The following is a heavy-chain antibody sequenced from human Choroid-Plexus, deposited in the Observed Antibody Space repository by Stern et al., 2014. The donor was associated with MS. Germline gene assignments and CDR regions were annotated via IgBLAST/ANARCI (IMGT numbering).Heavy chain of an antibody. Sequence: QVQLVQSGGGVVQPGRPLRLSCVASGFTFGSCAMHWVRQAPGKGLEWVGGVSHDGSYKYDADSVKGRFTISRDNSQNTLYMQMSSLRPEDTAVYYCAKDRQYLTYFFDHWGQGSLVTDSS. CDR2: VSHDGSYK. J-gene: IGHJ5*02. V-gene: IGHV3-30*18. CDR1: GFTFGSCA. D-gene: IGHD2/OR15-2a*01. CDR3: AKDRQYLTYFFDH.